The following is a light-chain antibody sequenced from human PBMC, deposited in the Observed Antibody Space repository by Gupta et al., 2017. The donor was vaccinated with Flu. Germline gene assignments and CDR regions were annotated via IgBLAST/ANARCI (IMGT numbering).Light chain of an antibody. Sequence: QSALTQPASVSGSPGQSITISCTGTSSGVGGSDYVSWYQHHPGKPPKLIIYEVSNRPSGVSNRFSGSKSDNTASLTISGLQAEDESDYYCSSYTSSTLYVFGTGTTVTVL. J-gene: IGLJ1*01. CDR3: SSYTSSTLYV. CDR1: SSGVGGSDY. V-gene: IGLV2-14*01. CDR2: EVS.